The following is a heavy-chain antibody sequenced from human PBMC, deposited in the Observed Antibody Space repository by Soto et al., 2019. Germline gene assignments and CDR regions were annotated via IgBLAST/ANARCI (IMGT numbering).Heavy chain of an antibody. CDR3: ARDRGRAVDGTGVPGY. J-gene: IGHJ4*02. Sequence: GSVKDSFKACGYTFTGYYMHWVRQAPGQGLEWMGWINPNSGGTNYAQKFQGRVTMTRDTSISTAYMELSRLRSDDTAVYYCARDRGRAVDGTGVPGYWGQGTMVTVSS. CDR1: GYTFTGYY. CDR2: INPNSGGT. V-gene: IGHV1-2*02. D-gene: IGHD6-19*01.